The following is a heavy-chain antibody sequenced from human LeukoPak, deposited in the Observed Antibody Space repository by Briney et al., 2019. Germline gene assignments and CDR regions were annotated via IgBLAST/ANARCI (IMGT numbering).Heavy chain of an antibody. Sequence: ASVKVSCKASGCTFSSYAISWVRQAPGQGLEWRVRIIPIFCTANYAQKFQRRVTITADKSTSTAYMELSSLRSGDTAVYYCAIGGSTSPVRLGGQYYFDYWGQGTLVTVSS. V-gene: IGHV1-69*06. D-gene: IGHD2-2*01. CDR2: IIPIFCTA. J-gene: IGHJ4*02. CDR3: AIGGSTSPVRLGGQYYFDY. CDR1: GCTFSSYA.